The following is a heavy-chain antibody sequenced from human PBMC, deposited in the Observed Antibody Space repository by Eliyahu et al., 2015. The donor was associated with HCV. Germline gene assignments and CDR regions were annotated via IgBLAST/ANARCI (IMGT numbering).Heavy chain of an antibody. V-gene: IGHV3-30*03. J-gene: IGHJ6*02. CDR3: VSGYGNSGRITMIVVPHGMDV. CDR2: ISYDGSNK. Sequence: QVQLVESGGGVVQPGRSLRLSCAASGFTFSSXGMXWARQAPGKGLEWVAVISYDGSNKYYADSVKGRFTISRDNSKNTLYLQMNSLRAEDTAVYYCVSGYGNSGRITMIVVPHGMDVWGQGTTVTVSS. CDR1: GFTFSSXG. D-gene: IGHD3-22*01.